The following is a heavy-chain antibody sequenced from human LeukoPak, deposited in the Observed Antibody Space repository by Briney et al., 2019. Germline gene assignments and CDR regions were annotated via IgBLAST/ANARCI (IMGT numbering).Heavy chain of an antibody. V-gene: IGHV5-51*01. CDR1: GYSFTSYW. Sequence: GESLKISCKGSGYSFTSYWIGWVRQMPGKGLEWMGIIYPGDSDTRYSPSFQGQVTISADKSISTAYLQWSSLKASDTAMYYCARLYLVEQQPTGFDPWGQGTLVTVSS. CDR3: ARLYLVEQQPTGFDP. CDR2: IYPGDSDT. J-gene: IGHJ5*02. D-gene: IGHD6-13*01.